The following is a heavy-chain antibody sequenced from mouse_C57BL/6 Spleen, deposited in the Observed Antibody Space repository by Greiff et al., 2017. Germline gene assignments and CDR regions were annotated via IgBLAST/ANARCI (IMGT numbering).Heavy chain of an antibody. J-gene: IGHJ3*01. CDR1: GYAFSSSW. V-gene: IGHV1-82*01. CDR3: SCCYSYDWVAY. D-gene: IGHD2-12*01. Sequence: QVQLQQSGPELVKPGASVKISCKASGYAFSSSWMNWVKQRPGQGLEWIGRIYPGDGDTNYKRKFKGKATLTADTSSSTAYMQLSSLTSEDSAVSVCSCCYSYDWVAYWGQGTLVTVSA. CDR2: IYPGDGDT.